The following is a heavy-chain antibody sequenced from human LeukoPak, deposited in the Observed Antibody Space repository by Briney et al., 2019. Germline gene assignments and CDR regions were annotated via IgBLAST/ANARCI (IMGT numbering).Heavy chain of an antibody. CDR1: GGSISGYY. Sequence: PSETLSLTCTVSGGSISGYYYWNWIRQPPGKGLEWIGYIYDSGSTNHNPSLKSRVTISLDTSKNQVYLKLSSVTAADTAIYYCARGVSHRNFDWLFYWGQGTLVTVSS. D-gene: IGHD3-9*01. CDR2: IYDSGST. CDR3: ARGVSHRNFDWLFY. J-gene: IGHJ4*02. V-gene: IGHV4-59*12.